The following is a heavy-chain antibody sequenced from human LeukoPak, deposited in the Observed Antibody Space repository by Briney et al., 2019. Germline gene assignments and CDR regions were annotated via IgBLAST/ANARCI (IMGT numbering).Heavy chain of an antibody. J-gene: IGHJ4*02. Sequence: GASVKVSCKASGYTFTSCDINWVRQATGQGLEWMGWMNPNIGNTGSAQKFQGRVTMTRNTSITTAYMELSSLRSEDTAVYYCARGLGRTTMVTRGGVRFDYWGQGTLVIVSS. V-gene: IGHV1-8*01. CDR2: MNPNIGNT. CDR1: GYTFTSCD. CDR3: ARGLGRTTMVTRGGVRFDY. D-gene: IGHD5-18*01.